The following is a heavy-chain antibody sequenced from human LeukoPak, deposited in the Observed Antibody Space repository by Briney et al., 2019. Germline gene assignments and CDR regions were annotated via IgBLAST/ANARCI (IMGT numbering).Heavy chain of an antibody. V-gene: IGHV3-23*01. J-gene: IGHJ4*02. CDR3: AKDRNTMIVVVTPVYFFDS. Sequence: GGSLRLSCAASGFTFSNYAMSWVRQAPGKGLEWASGISGSGGSTYYSDSVKGRFTISRDNSNNTVYLQMNSLRAEDTALYYCAKDRNTMIVVVTPVYFFDSWGQGTLVTVSS. CDR1: GFTFSNYA. CDR2: ISGSGGST. D-gene: IGHD3-22*01.